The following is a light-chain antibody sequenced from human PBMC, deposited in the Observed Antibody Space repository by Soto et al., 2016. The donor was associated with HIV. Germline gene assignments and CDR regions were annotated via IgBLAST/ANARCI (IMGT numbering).Light chain of an antibody. Sequence: AIRMTQSPSSLSASTGDRVTITCRASQGISSYLAWYQQKPGKAPNLLIYAASNLESGVPSRFNGSGSGTDFTFTISCLQSEDFATYYCQQYNSYPLAFGQGTKLEIK. J-gene: IGKJ2*01. CDR3: QQYNSYPLA. CDR2: AAS. CDR1: QGISSY. V-gene: IGKV1-8*01.